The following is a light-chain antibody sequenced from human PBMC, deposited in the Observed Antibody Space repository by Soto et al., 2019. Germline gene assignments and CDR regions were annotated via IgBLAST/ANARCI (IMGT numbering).Light chain of an antibody. Sequence: QAVVTQEPSLTVSPGGTVTLTCASSSGAVTSGYYPNWFQQKPGQAPRALIYSTSNKDSWTPARFSGSLLGGKAALTLSGVQPEDEAEYYCLLYYGGAHVVFGGGTKLTVL. CDR1: SGAVTSGYY. J-gene: IGLJ2*01. V-gene: IGLV7-43*01. CDR2: STS. CDR3: LLYYGGAHVV.